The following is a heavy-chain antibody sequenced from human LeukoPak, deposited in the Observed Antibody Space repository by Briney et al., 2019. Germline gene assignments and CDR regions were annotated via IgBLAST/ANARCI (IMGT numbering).Heavy chain of an antibody. CDR1: GFTFSNYV. CDR3: KMGDGSPPLGQ. V-gene: IGHV3-23*01. Sequence: RPGGSLRLSCAASGFTFSNYVLSWVRQAPGKGLQWVSAISGSGGSTYYADSVKGRFTISRDNSGNTLYLQMNSLRAEDTAIYYCKMGDGSPPLGQWGQGTLVTVSS. J-gene: IGHJ4*02. CDR2: ISGSGGST. D-gene: IGHD5-24*01.